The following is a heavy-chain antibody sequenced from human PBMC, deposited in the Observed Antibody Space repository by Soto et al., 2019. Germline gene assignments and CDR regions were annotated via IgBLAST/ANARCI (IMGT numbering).Heavy chain of an antibody. CDR2: ISVSGGST. Sequence: PRLSCAASGFTFSSYVMSWVRQAPGKGLEWVSGISVSGGSTFNADSVKGRFTISRDNSKNTLSLQMNSLRVEDTAVYYCAKKAGYSGFHPFDYWGQGTLVTVSS. D-gene: IGHD5-12*01. V-gene: IGHV3-23*01. CDR3: AKKAGYSGFHPFDY. J-gene: IGHJ4*02. CDR1: GFTFSSYV.